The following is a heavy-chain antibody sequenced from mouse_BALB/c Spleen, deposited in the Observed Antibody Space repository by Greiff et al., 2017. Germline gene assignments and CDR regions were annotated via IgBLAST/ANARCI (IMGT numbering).Heavy chain of an antibody. J-gene: IGHJ4*01. D-gene: IGHD2-14*01. Sequence: QVHVKQSGAELVKPGASVKLSCKASGYTFTSYYMYWVKQRPGQGLEWIGEINPSNGGTNFNEKFKSKATLTVDKSSNTAYMQLSSLTSEDSAVYYCTSSYYRYPHAMDYWGQGTSVTVSS. CDR3: TSSYYRYPHAMDY. CDR1: GYTFTSYY. CDR2: INPSNGGT. V-gene: IGHV1S81*02.